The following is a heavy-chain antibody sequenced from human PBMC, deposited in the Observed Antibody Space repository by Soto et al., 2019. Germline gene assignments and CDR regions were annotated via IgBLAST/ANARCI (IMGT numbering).Heavy chain of an antibody. V-gene: IGHV3-48*02. J-gene: IGHJ6*02. Sequence: PGGSLRLSCAASGFTFSSYSMNWVRQAPGKGLEWVSYISSSSTTIYYADSVKGRFTISRDNVKNSLYLQMNSLRDEDTAVYSCARDAREYKYDFSSFGYYSYAMDVWGQGTTVTVSS. CDR3: ARDAREYKYDFSSFGYYSYAMDV. D-gene: IGHD4-4*01. CDR2: ISSSSTTI. CDR1: GFTFSSYS.